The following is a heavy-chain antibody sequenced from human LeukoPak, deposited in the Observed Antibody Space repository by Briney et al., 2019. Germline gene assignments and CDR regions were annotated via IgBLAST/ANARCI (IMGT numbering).Heavy chain of an antibody. CDR1: GFTLTNYD. CDR3: AKDAEERHSGAIAWYFGS. CDR2: VSRGGGGAP. V-gene: IGHV3-23*01. Sequence: RTGGSLRLSCAVSGFTLTNYDISWVRQAPGKGLEWVSLVSRGGGGAPYYADSVKGRFTVSRDISTNTVYLQMNSLRTEETAIYFCAKDAEERHSGAIAWYFGSWGQGTLVTVSS. D-gene: IGHD3-9*01. J-gene: IGHJ5*02.